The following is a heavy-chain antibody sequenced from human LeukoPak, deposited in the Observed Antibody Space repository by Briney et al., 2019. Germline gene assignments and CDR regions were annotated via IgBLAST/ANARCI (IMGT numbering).Heavy chain of an antibody. D-gene: IGHD2-15*01. CDR3: ARVEILVVGAATYDAFNI. CDR2: IYHSGST. Sequence: SETLSLTCTVSGGSISSGDYYWTWIRQYPGKGLDWIGYIYHSGSTYYNPSLKSRVTISVDTSKSQYSLKLSSVTAADTAVYYCARVEILVVGAATYDAFNIWGQGKMVTVSS. V-gene: IGHV4-31*03. J-gene: IGHJ3*02. CDR1: GGSISSGDYY.